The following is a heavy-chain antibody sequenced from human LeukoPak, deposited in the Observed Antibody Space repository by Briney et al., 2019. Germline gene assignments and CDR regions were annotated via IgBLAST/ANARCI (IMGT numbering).Heavy chain of an antibody. D-gene: IGHD3-22*01. Sequence: SSETLSLTCTVSGGSISSSSYYWGWIRQPPGKGLEWIGGIYYSGSTYYNPSLKSRVTISVDTSKNQFSLKLSSVTAADTAVYYCAGSFYDSSGYTRYYYYYYMDVWGKGTTVTVSS. CDR3: AGSFYDSSGYTRYYYYYYMDV. J-gene: IGHJ6*03. CDR2: IYYSGST. V-gene: IGHV4-39*07. CDR1: GGSISSSSYY.